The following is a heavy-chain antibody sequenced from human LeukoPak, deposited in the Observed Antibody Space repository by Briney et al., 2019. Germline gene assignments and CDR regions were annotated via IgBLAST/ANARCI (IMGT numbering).Heavy chain of an antibody. J-gene: IGHJ2*01. Sequence: GGSLRLSCAASGLNFNDNDLHWVRQAPAKGLGWVAVIWVDGSNNYYEDSVKGRFTISRDNSKKTLYLQMNSLRVEDTAVYYCAKERGGQDWDFDLWGGGTLVTVSS. D-gene: IGHD3-10*01. V-gene: IGHV3-33*06. CDR2: IWVDGSNN. CDR1: GLNFNDND. CDR3: AKERGGQDWDFDL.